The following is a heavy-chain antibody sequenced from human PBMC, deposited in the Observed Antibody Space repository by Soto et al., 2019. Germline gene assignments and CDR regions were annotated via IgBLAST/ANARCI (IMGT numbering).Heavy chain of an antibody. D-gene: IGHD3-22*01. CDR1: GGSISSGGYY. CDR2: IYYSGST. J-gene: IGHJ5*02. Sequence: SETLSLTCTVSGGSISSGGYYWSWIRQHPGKGLEWIGYIYYSGSTYYNPSLKSRVTISVDTSKNQFSLKLSSVTAVDTAVYYCARGSYYDSSGYYGPWGQGTLVTVSS. V-gene: IGHV4-31*03. CDR3: ARGSYYDSSGYYGP.